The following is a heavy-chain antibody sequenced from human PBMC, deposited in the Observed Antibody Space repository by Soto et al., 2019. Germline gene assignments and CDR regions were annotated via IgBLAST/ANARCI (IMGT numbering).Heavy chain of an antibody. Sequence: LRLSCAASEFTFYSYAMSWVRQAPGKGLEWVSGISGSGGSTYYADSVKDRFTISRDNSKNTLYLQMNSLRAEDTAIYYCAKEHSTIIGVINPYGMDVWGQGTTVTVSS. CDR2: ISGSGGST. CDR1: EFTFYSYA. D-gene: IGHD3-3*01. J-gene: IGHJ6*02. CDR3: AKEHSTIIGVINPYGMDV. V-gene: IGHV3-23*01.